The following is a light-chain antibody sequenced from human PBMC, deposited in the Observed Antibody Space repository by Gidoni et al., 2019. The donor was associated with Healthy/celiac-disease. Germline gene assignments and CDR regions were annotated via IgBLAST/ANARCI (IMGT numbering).Light chain of an antibody. CDR3: LQDYTYPLS. V-gene: IGKV1-6*01. Sequence: AIQMTQSPSSLSASVGDRVTITCRASQGIRSDLGWYQQKPGKAPKLLIYAASSLQSGVPSRFSGSGSGTDFTLTISSLQPEDFATYYCLQDYTYPLSFGQGTKVEIK. CDR1: QGIRSD. CDR2: AAS. J-gene: IGKJ2*03.